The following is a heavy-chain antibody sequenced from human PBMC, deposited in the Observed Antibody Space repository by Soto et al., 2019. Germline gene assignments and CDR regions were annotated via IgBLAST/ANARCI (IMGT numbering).Heavy chain of an antibody. CDR1: GGTFSSYT. CDR3: ATLGAVAGTVRFDP. V-gene: IGHV1-69*02. Sequence: QVQLVQSGAEVKKPGSSVKVSCKASGGTFSSYTITWVRQAPGQGLEWMGRIIPILGIPNYAQKFQGRVTITADKSTSTVYMELSSLGSEDTAVYYWATLGAVAGTVRFDPWGQGTLVTVSS. J-gene: IGHJ5*02. D-gene: IGHD6-19*01. CDR2: IIPILGIP.